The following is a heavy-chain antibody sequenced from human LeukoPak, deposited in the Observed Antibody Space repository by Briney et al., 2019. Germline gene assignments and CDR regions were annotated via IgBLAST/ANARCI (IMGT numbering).Heavy chain of an antibody. CDR2: VSTSGTT. CDR1: GGSISSGSYY. V-gene: IGHV4-61*02. CDR3: ARGCRDGYSNYWYFDL. Sequence: PSETLSLTCTVSGGSISSGSYYWSWIRQPAGKRLEWIGRVSTSGTTNYNPSLKSRVTILVDTSKNQFSLKLSSVTAADTAEYYCARGCRDGYSNYWYFDLWGRGTLVTVSS. D-gene: IGHD5-24*01. J-gene: IGHJ2*01.